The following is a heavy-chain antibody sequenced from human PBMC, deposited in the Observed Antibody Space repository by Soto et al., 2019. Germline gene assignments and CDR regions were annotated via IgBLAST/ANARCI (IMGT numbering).Heavy chain of an antibody. CDR1: GLTFSISC. V-gene: IGHV3-7*01. J-gene: IGHJ3*02. Sequence: VGSLRLSCAASGLTFSISCITCVRQAPGAGLEWVSDINPAGNVQQYADSVKERFTISRDNAKNSLFLQMSGLRVEDTAVYYCATANTPYAFDMWGQGTMITV. CDR3: ATANTPYAFDM. CDR2: INPAGNVQ.